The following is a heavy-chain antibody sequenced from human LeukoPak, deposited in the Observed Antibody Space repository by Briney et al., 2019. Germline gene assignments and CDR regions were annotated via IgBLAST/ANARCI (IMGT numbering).Heavy chain of an antibody. Sequence: SVKVSCKASGGTFSSYAISWVRQAPGQGLEWMGGIIPIFGTANYAQKFQGRVTITADESTSTAYMELSSLRSEDTAVYYCARDYYDSSGYSRYWFDPWGQGTLVTASS. CDR1: GGTFSSYA. D-gene: IGHD3-22*01. CDR3: ARDYYDSSGYSRYWFDP. V-gene: IGHV1-69*13. J-gene: IGHJ5*02. CDR2: IIPIFGTA.